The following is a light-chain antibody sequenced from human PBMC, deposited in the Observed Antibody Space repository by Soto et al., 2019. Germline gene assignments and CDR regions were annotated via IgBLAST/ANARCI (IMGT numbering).Light chain of an antibody. CDR2: GNI. V-gene: IGLV1-40*01. CDR3: QSYDSSLSGVV. J-gene: IGLJ2*01. Sequence: QAVVTQPPSVSGAPGQRVTISCTGSSSNIGAGYDVHWYQQFPGTAPKLLIYGNINRPSGVPDRFFGSKSGTSASLAITGLQAEDEADYYCQSYDSSLSGVVFGGGTKLTVL. CDR1: SSNIGAGYD.